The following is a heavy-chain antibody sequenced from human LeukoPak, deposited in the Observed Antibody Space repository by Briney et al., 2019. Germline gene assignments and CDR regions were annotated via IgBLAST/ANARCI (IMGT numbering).Heavy chain of an antibody. CDR3: ARGGVKGVTIFGVVIPRHYYFDC. J-gene: IGHJ4*02. V-gene: IGHV4-34*01. D-gene: IGHD3-3*01. Sequence: SETLSLTCAVYGGSFSGYYWSWIRQPPGKGLEWVGEINHSGSTNYNPSLKSRVTISVDTSKNQFSLKLSSVTAADTAVYYCARGGVKGVTIFGVVIPRHYYFDCWGQGTLVTVSS. CDR1: GGSFSGYY. CDR2: INHSGST.